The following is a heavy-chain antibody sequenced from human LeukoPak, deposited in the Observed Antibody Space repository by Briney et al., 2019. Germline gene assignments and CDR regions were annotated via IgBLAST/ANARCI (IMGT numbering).Heavy chain of an antibody. CDR1: GDRVSSNSAA. CDR3: GRNRGGYIDY. J-gene: IGHJ4*02. CDR2: TYYRSKWYN. D-gene: IGHD2-15*01. Sequence: SQTLPLTCVISGDRVSSNSAAWNWIRQSPSRGLEWLGRTYYRSKWYNGYAVSVKSRITINTDTSKNQFSLQLNSVTPEDTAVYFCGRNRGGYIDYWAQGTVLTVSS. V-gene: IGHV6-1*01.